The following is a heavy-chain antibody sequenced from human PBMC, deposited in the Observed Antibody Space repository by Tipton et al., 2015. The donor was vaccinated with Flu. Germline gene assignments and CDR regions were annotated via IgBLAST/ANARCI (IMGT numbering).Heavy chain of an antibody. CDR2: INHSGST. CDR1: GGSFSGYY. D-gene: IGHD1-26*01. J-gene: IGHJ3*02. Sequence: TLSLTCAVYGGSFSGYYWSWIRQPPGKGLEWIGEINHSGSTNYNPSLKSRVTISVDTSKNQFSLKLSSVTAADTAVYYCARDRYSGSYFDAFDIWGQGTMVTVSS. CDR3: ARDRYSGSYFDAFDI. V-gene: IGHV4-34*01.